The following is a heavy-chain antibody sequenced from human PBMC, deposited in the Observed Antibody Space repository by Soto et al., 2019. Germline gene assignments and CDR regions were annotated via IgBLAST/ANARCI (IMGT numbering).Heavy chain of an antibody. D-gene: IGHD2-2*01. CDR2: IIPIFGTA. V-gene: IGHV1-69*06. J-gene: IGHJ4*02. CDR3: ARDGGYCSSTSCPGDY. Sequence: QVQLVQSGAEVKKPGSSVKVSCKASGGTFSSYAISWVRQAPEQGLEWMGGIIPIFGTANYAQKFQGRVTITADKSTSTAYMELSSLRSEDTAVYYCARDGGYCSSTSCPGDYWGQGTLVTVSS. CDR1: GGTFSSYA.